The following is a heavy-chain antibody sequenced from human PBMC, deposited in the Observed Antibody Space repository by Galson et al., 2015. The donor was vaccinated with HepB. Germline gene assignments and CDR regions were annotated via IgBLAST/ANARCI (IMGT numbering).Heavy chain of an antibody. CDR1: GYTFTSYW. CDR2: IYPGDSDT. D-gene: IGHD2-15*01. J-gene: IGHJ6*02. CDR3: AIQPMVVADSMDV. Sequence: QSGAEVKKPGESLKISCKGSGYTFTSYWIGWVRQMPGKGLEWMGMIYPGDSDTRKSPSFQRQVTISVNKSISTAYLQWSSLKASETAMDSCAIQPMVVADSMDVGGQVTTVTVSS. V-gene: IGHV5-51*01.